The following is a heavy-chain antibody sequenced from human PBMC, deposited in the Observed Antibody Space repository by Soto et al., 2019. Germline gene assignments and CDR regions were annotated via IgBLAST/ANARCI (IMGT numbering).Heavy chain of an antibody. CDR1: GGTFSRHA. CDR3: ARGWGYDSSDYYYAY. J-gene: IGHJ4*02. Sequence: QVQLVQSGAEVRKPGSSVKVSCKASGGTFSRHAISWVRQAPGQGLEWMGGIIPMFGTANHAQKFQVSVTIIADESTSTAYMELSSLRSEDTSIYYCARGWGYDSSDYYYAYWGQGTLVIVSS. V-gene: IGHV1-69*01. CDR2: IIPMFGTA. D-gene: IGHD3-22*01.